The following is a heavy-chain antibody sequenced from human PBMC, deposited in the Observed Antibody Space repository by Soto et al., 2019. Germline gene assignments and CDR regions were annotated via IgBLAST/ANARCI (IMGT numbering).Heavy chain of an antibody. CDR1: GFTFSSYG. Sequence: QVQLVESGGGVVQPGRSLRLSCAASGFTFSSYGMHWVRQAPGKGLEWVAVIWYDGSNKYYADSVKGRFTISRDNSKNSWSLQMNSLRAEDTAVYYGARDPRATYVPSSYRGMAVWGKGTTVTVPP. CDR3: ARDPRATYVPSSYRGMAV. D-gene: IGHD3-16*01. J-gene: IGHJ6*04. V-gene: IGHV3-33*01. CDR2: IWYDGSNK.